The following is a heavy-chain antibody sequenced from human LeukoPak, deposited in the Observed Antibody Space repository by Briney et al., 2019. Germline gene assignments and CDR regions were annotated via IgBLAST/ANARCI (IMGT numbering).Heavy chain of an antibody. D-gene: IGHD5-18*01. Sequence: ASVTVSCTASGYTFTSYYMHWVRQAPGRGLEWMGIINPSGGSTSYAQKFQGRVTMTRDTSTSTVYMELSSLRSEDTAVYYCASGYRPGYAFDYWGQGTLVTVSS. CDR2: INPSGGST. CDR3: ASGYRPGYAFDY. J-gene: IGHJ4*02. CDR1: GYTFTSYY. V-gene: IGHV1-46*01.